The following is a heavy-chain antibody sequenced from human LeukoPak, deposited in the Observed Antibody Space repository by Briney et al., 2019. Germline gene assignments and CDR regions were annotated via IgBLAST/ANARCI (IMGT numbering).Heavy chain of an antibody. CDR3: ATGAGPFDY. CDR1: GGSISRWY. V-gene: IGHV4-4*07. CDR2: FYTSGST. Sequence: SETLSLTCSVSGGSISRWYWSWIRQPAGKGLEWIGRFYTSGSTNYNPSLESRVTMSVDTSKNQFFLKMTSVTVADTAVYFCATGAGPFDYWGQGALVTVSS. D-gene: IGHD3-10*01. J-gene: IGHJ4*02.